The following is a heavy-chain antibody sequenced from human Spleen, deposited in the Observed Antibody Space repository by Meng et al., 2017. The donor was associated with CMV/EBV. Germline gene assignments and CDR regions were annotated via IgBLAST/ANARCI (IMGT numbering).Heavy chain of an antibody. CDR1: GFTFTSYW. CDR2: INSDGSGT. CDR3: ARSVGGWYDY. Sequence: GGSLRLSCAASGFTFTSYWFHWVRQAPGKGLMWVSRINSDGSGTSYADSVKGRFTLSRDNAKNMLYLQMNSLRVEDTAVYFCARSVGGWYDYWGQGTLVTVSS. J-gene: IGHJ4*02. D-gene: IGHD6-19*01. V-gene: IGHV3-74*01.